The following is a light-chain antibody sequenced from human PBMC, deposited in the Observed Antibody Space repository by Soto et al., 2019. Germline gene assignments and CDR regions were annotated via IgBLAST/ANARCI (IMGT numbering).Light chain of an antibody. CDR2: EVS. J-gene: IGLJ1*01. Sequence: QSVLTQPASVSGSPGQSITISCTGTSSDVGSYNLVSWYQQHPGKAPKLMIYEVSKRPSGVSNRFSGSKSGNTASLTISGLQAEDEADYYCCSYAGSSTFPLVFGTGNKLTVL. CDR1: SSDVGSYNL. CDR3: CSYAGSSTFPLV. V-gene: IGLV2-23*02.